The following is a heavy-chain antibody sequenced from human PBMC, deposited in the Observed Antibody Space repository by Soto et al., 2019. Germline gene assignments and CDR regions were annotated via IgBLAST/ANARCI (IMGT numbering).Heavy chain of an antibody. CDR3: ARPVTTSFEDGMDV. J-gene: IGHJ6*02. CDR1: GYSFTSYW. Sequence: LGESLKISCKGSGYSFTSYWISWVRQMPGKGLEWMGRIDPSDSYTNYSPSFQGHVTISADKSISTAYLQWSSLKASDTAMYYCARPVTTSFEDGMDVWGQGTTVTVSS. D-gene: IGHD4-4*01. CDR2: IDPSDSYT. V-gene: IGHV5-10-1*01.